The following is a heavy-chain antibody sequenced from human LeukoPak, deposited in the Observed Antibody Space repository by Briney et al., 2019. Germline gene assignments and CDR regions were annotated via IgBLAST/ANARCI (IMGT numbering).Heavy chain of an antibody. Sequence: GGSLRLSCAASGFTFSSYAMSWVRQAPGKGLEWVSAISGSGGSTYYADSVKGRFTISGDNSKNTLYLQMNSLRAEDTAVYYCAKYNRGFLEWLLLLFDYWGQGTLVTVSS. CDR2: ISGSGGST. CDR1: GFTFSSYA. V-gene: IGHV3-23*01. CDR3: AKYNRGFLEWLLLLFDY. D-gene: IGHD3-3*01. J-gene: IGHJ4*02.